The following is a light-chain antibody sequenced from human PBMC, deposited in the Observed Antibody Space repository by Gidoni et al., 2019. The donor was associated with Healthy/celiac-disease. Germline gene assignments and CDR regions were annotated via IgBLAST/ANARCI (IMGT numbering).Light chain of an antibody. V-gene: IGKV1-39*01. J-gene: IGKJ3*01. CDR2: AAA. CDR1: QSISSY. Sequence: DIQMTQSPSSLSASVGDRVTITCRASQSISSYLNWYQQKPGKAPKLLIYAAASLKSGVPSRFSGSGSGTDFTLTISSLQPEDVATYYCQQSYSTPPEFTFGPGTKVDIK. CDR3: QQSYSTPPEFT.